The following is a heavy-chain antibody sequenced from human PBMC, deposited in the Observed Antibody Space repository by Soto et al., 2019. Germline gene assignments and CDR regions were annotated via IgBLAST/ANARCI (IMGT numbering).Heavy chain of an antibody. CDR2: IIPIFGTA. CDR1: GGTFSSYA. Sequence: QVQLVQSGAEVKKPGSSVKVSCKASGGTFSSYAISWVRQAPGQGLEWMGGIIPIFGTANYAQKFQGRVTSTADESTSTAYIELSSLRSEDTAVYYCASDAYTIAVAGTYGWFDPWGQGTLVTVSS. CDR3: ASDAYTIAVAGTYGWFDP. J-gene: IGHJ5*02. D-gene: IGHD6-19*01. V-gene: IGHV1-69*12.